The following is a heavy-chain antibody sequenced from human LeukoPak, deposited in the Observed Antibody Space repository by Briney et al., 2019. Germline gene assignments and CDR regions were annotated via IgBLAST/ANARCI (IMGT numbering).Heavy chain of an antibody. CDR1: GFTFSNAW. V-gene: IGHV3-15*01. CDR2: IKSKTDGGTT. D-gene: IGHD2-8*01. CDR3: TTDYQRYCTNGVCYRRYSQH. J-gene: IGHJ1*01. Sequence: GGSLRLSCAASGFTFSNAWMSWVRQAPGKGLEWVGRIKSKTDGGTTDYAAPVKGRFTISRDDSKNTLYLQMNSLKTEDTAVYYCTTDYQRYCTNGVCYRRYSQHWGQGTLVTVSS.